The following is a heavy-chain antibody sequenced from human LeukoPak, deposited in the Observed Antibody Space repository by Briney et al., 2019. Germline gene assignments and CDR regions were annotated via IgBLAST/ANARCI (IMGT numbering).Heavy chain of an antibody. Sequence: ASVKVSCKASGYTFTGYYMHWVRQAPGQGLEWMGWINPNSGGTNYAQKFQGRVTITADKSTSTAYMELSSLRSEDTAVYYCARGSYGDYGDYWGQGTLVTVSS. D-gene: IGHD4-17*01. CDR1: GYTFTGYY. CDR3: ARGSYGDYGDY. J-gene: IGHJ4*02. CDR2: INPNSGGT. V-gene: IGHV1-2*02.